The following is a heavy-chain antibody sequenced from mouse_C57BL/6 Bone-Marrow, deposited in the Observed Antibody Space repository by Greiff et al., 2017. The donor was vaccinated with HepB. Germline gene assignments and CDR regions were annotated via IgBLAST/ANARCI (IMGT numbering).Heavy chain of an antibody. CDR2: IDPSDSET. CDR1: GYTFTSYW. J-gene: IGHJ2*01. D-gene: IGHD4-1*01. CDR3: ARRGTGGDYFDY. Sequence: QVQLQQPGAELVRPGSSVKLSCKASGYTFTSYWMHWVKQRPIQGLEWIGNIDPSDSETHYNQKFKDKATLTVDKSSSTAYMQLSSLTSEDSAVYYCARRGTGGDYFDYWGQGTTLTVSS. V-gene: IGHV1-52*01.